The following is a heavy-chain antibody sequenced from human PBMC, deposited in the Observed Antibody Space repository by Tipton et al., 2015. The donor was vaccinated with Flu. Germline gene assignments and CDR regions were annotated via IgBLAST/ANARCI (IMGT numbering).Heavy chain of an antibody. CDR2: IYYGGNT. Sequence: TLSLTCSVSGPSINSGSFYWGWIRQPPGKGLEWIGSIYYGGNTYYSPSLRSRVTISLDTSKNQVSLKMTSVTAADTAVYYCARLLKERGWGLAYWGRGTLVTVSS. CDR3: ARLLKERGWGLAY. D-gene: IGHD2-21*02. V-gene: IGHV4-39*07. CDR1: GPSINSGSFY. J-gene: IGHJ4*02.